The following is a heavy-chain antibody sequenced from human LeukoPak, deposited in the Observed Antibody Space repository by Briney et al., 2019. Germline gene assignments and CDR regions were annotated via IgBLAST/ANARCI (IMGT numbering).Heavy chain of an antibody. Sequence: GGSLRLSCAASGYSFSTYAMSWVRQAPGKGLEGVSTISGSGGSTFYAEPVKGRFTISRDNSKNTLYLQVNSLRVEDTAIYYCATTSRTIGYWGQGTLVTVSS. CDR3: ATTSRTIGY. D-gene: IGHD1-14*01. CDR2: ISGSGGST. CDR1: GYSFSTYA. J-gene: IGHJ4*02. V-gene: IGHV3-23*01.